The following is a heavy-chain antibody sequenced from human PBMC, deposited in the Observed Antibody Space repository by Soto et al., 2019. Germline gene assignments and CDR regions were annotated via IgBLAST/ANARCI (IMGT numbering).Heavy chain of an antibody. CDR2: IYYSGST. J-gene: IGHJ6*02. Sequence: SETLSLTCTVSGGSISSYYWSWIRQPPGKGLEWIGYIYYSGSTNYNPSLKSRVTISVDTSKNQFSLKLSSVTAADTAVYYCARGGIAARVYYYGMDVWGQGTTVTVSS. CDR1: GGSISSYY. V-gene: IGHV4-59*01. D-gene: IGHD6-13*01. CDR3: ARGGIAARVYYYGMDV.